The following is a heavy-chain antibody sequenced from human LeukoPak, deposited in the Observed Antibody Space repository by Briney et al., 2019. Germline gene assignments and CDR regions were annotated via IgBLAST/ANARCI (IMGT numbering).Heavy chain of an antibody. J-gene: IGHJ4*02. CDR3: ARAGTVEMATIFDY. Sequence: SETLSLTCTVAGGSISSSSYYWGWIRQPPGKGLEWIGSIDYSGSTYYNPSLKSRVTISVDTSKNQFSLKLSSVTAADTAVYYCARAGTVEMATIFDYWGQGTLVTVSS. V-gene: IGHV4-39*01. D-gene: IGHD5-24*01. CDR1: GGSISSSSYY. CDR2: IDYSGST.